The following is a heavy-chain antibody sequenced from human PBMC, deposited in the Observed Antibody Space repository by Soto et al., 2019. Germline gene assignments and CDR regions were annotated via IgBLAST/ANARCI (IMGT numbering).Heavy chain of an antibody. J-gene: IGHJ2*01. CDR3: ARGRDTYYYDSSGYSGWYFDL. V-gene: IGHV1-69*01. CDR2: ITPIFRAT. CDR1: GGPLSSDG. D-gene: IGHD3-22*01. Sequence: VKVACTASGGPLSSDGVSWVRQAPGQGLEWMGGITPIFRATKYAQKFQGRVTITADESTSTAYMELSSLRSEDTAVYYCARGRDTYYYDSSGYSGWYFDLWGRRTLVTVSS.